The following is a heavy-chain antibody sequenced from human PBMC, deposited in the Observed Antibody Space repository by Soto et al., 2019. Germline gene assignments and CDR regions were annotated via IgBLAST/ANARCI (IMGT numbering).Heavy chain of an antibody. D-gene: IGHD6-6*01. CDR2: ISYDGSNK. V-gene: IGHV3-30*18. CDR1: GFTFSSYG. Sequence: GGSLRLSCAASGFTFSSYGMHWVRQAPGKGLEWVAVISYDGSNKYYADSVKGRFTISRDNSKNTLYLQMNSLRAEDTAVYYCAKSTSIAASVDYWGKGTLVTSPQ. J-gene: IGHJ4*02. CDR3: AKSTSIAASVDY.